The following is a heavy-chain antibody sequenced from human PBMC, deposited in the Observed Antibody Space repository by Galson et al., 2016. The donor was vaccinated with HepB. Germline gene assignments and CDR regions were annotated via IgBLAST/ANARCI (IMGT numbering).Heavy chain of an antibody. CDR3: ARDRRYYGSGRSSLDV. V-gene: IGHV3-33*08. Sequence: SLRLSCAASGFAFSSYAVNWVRQAPGKGLEWVATIWYDGTKKYSADSVKGRVTISRDNSGNTLYLQMSSLRVDDTAVYYCARDRRYYGSGRSSLDVWGQGTTVTVSS. J-gene: IGHJ6*02. D-gene: IGHD3-10*01. CDR2: IWYDGTKK. CDR1: GFAFSSYA.